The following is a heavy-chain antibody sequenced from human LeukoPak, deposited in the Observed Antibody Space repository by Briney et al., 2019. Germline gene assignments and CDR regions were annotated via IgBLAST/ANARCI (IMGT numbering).Heavy chain of an antibody. Sequence: SETLSLTCAVYGGSFSGYYWSWIRQPPGKGLEWIGEINHSGSTNYNPSLKSRVTISVDTSKNQFSLKLSSVTAADTAVYYCAGAQAVAGPSFDYWGQGTLVTVSS. V-gene: IGHV4-34*01. CDR2: INHSGST. CDR3: AGAQAVAGPSFDY. J-gene: IGHJ4*02. CDR1: GGSFSGYY. D-gene: IGHD6-19*01.